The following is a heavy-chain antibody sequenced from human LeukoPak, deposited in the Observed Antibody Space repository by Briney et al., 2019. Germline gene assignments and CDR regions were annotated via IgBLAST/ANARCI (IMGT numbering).Heavy chain of an antibody. J-gene: IGHJ6*02. CDR2: ISYDGSIN. D-gene: IGHD5-18*01. Sequence: GGSLRLSCAASGFTFNSYAVHWVRQAPGKGLEWVAVISYDGSINFYAASVKGRFTISRDNSKNTLYLEMNSLRAEDSALYFCARDTFLQLWLTDYYYGMDVWGQGTTVTVSS. CDR1: GFTFNSYA. V-gene: IGHV3-30-3*01. CDR3: ARDTFLQLWLTDYYYGMDV.